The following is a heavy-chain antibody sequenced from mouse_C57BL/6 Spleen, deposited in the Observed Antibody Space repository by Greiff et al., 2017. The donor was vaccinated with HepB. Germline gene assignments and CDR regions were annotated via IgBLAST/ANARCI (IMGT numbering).Heavy chain of an antibody. Sequence: VQLQQPGAELVKPGASVKMSCKASGYTFTSYWITWVKQRPGQGLEWIGDIYPGSGSTNYNEKFKSKATLTVDTSSSTAYMQLSSLTSEDSAVYYCARVYDYDYYFDYWGQGTTLTVSS. CDR1: GYTFTSYW. V-gene: IGHV1-55*01. D-gene: IGHD2-4*01. CDR2: IYPGSGST. J-gene: IGHJ2*01. CDR3: ARVYDYDYYFDY.